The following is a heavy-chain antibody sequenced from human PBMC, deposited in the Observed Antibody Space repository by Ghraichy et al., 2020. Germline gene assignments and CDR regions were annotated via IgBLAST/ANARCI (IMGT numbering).Heavy chain of an antibody. V-gene: IGHV4-4*09. D-gene: IGHD2-2*01. Sequence: SETLSLTCTVSGGSISSYYWSWIRQPPGKGLEWIGYIYTSGSTNYNPSLKSRVTISVDTSKNQFSLKLSSVTAADTAVYYCARHGVVVVPAAGYNWFDPWGQGTLVNVSS. CDR1: GGSISSYY. CDR2: IYTSGST. CDR3: ARHGVVVVPAAGYNWFDP. J-gene: IGHJ5*02.